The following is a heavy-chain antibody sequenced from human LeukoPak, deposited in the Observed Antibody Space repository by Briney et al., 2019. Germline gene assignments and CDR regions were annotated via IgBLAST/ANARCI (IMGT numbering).Heavy chain of an antibody. CDR2: MNPNSGNT. Sequence: ASVKVSCKASGYTFTSHDINWVRQATGQGLEWMGWMNPNSGNTGYAQKFQGRVTMTRNTSISTAYMELSSLRSEDTAVYYCARVRYRLAETYIDYWGQGTLVTVSS. CDR3: ARVRYRLAETYIDY. J-gene: IGHJ4*02. D-gene: IGHD3-16*01. CDR1: GYTFTSHD. V-gene: IGHV1-8*02.